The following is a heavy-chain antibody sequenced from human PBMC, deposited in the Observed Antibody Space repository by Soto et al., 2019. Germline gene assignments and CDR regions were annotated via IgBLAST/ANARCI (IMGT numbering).Heavy chain of an antibody. Sequence: SGPTLVNPTQTLTLTCTFSGFSLSTSGMCVSWIRQPPGKALEWLALIDWDDDKYYSTSLKTRPTITNDTYKRQVVLTKTDMDSVETATYYFSRGVVVAATWFDPWGQGTLVTVSS. CDR1: GFSLSTSGMC. V-gene: IGHV2-70*01. CDR3: SRGVVVAATWFDP. J-gene: IGHJ5*02. D-gene: IGHD2-21*02. CDR2: IDWDDDK.